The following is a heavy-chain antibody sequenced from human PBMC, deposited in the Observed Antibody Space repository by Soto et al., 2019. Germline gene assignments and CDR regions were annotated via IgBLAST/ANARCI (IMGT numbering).Heavy chain of an antibody. CDR1: GFTFSASA. V-gene: IGHV3-73*01. J-gene: IGHJ4*02. CDR3: TRQGGYCGGGSCHAFNDY. CDR2: VRTKSNNYAT. D-gene: IGHD2-15*01. Sequence: EVQLVESGGGLVQPGGSLKLSCAASGFTFSASAMHWVRQASGKGLEWVGRVRTKSNNYATAYVASVEGRFTISRDDSKNTAYLQMNSLKTEDTAVYYCTRQGGYCGGGSCHAFNDYWGQGTLVTVSS.